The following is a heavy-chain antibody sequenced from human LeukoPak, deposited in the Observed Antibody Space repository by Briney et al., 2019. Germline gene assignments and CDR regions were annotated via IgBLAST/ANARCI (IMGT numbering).Heavy chain of an antibody. V-gene: IGHV2-70*11. CDR3: ARTQRQGRTGAELDY. CDR1: GFSLSTSGMC. J-gene: IGHJ4*02. D-gene: IGHD7-27*01. CDR2: IDWDDDK. Sequence: SGPALVKPTQTLTLTCTFSGFSLSTSGMCVSWIRQPPGKALEWLARIDWDDDKYYSTSLKTRLTISKDTSKNQVVLTMTNMDPVDTATYYCARTQRQGRTGAELDYWGQGTLVTVSS.